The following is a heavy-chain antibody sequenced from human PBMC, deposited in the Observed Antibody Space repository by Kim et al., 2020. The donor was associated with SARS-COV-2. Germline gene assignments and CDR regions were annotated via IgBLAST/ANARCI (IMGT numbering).Heavy chain of an antibody. V-gene: IGHV3-21*01. J-gene: IGHJ5*02. CDR3: AREDCSSTSCWFDP. D-gene: IGHD2-2*01. Sequence: ADSVKGRFTISRDNAKNSLYLQMNSLRAEDTAVYYCAREDCSSTSCWFDPWGQGTLVTVSS.